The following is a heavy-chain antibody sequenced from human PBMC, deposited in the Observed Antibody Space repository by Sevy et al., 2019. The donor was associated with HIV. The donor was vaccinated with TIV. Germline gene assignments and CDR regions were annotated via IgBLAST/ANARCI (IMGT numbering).Heavy chain of an antibody. V-gene: IGHV3-48*03. CDR3: AREGSVGAFDI. CDR1: GFTFSSYE. Sequence: GGSLRLSCAASGFTFSSYEMNWVRLAPGKGLEWVSYLSSSGSTIYYADSVKGRFTISRDNAKNSLYLQMNSLRAEDTAVSYCAREGSVGAFDIWGQGTMVTVSS. J-gene: IGHJ3*02. CDR2: LSSSGSTI.